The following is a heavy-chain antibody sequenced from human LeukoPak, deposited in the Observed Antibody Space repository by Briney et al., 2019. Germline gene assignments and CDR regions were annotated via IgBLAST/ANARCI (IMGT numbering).Heavy chain of an antibody. CDR1: GFIFSSYV. V-gene: IGHV3-23*01. CDR2: ISAGGGDT. CDR3: ARLNLGEMAYFDS. Sequence: GGSLRLSCAASGFIFSSYVMGWVRQAPGKGLEWVSSISAGGGDTFASDSVKGRFTITRENSKNTLYLQMTGLRVEDTAVYFCARLNLGEMAYFDSWGQGTLVTVSS. D-gene: IGHD3-16*01. J-gene: IGHJ4*02.